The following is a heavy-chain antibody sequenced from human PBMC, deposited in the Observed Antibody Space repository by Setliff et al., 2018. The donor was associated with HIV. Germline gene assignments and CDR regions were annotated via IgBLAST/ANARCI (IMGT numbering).Heavy chain of an antibody. V-gene: IGHV1-69-2*01. J-gene: IGHJ5*02. Sequence: EASVKVSCKGSGFIFGDYYMHWVQLAPGKGLEWMGRVDPADGETIYAEKFQGRLTITADTSTDTTYMELSSLRADDTAVYYCATDRVLPSAIRGGWVDPWGQGTLVTVSS. D-gene: IGHD2-2*02. CDR2: VDPADGET. CDR1: GFIFGDYY. CDR3: ATDRVLPSAIRGGWVDP.